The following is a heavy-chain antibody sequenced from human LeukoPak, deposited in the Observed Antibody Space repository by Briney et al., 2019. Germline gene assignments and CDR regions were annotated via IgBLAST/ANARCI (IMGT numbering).Heavy chain of an antibody. Sequence: SETLSLICTVAGGSISSSTYYWGWIRQPPGKGLEWIGSMYYSGSTYYSPSLKSRVTISEDTSKNQFSLNLSSVTAADTAVYYCASSEYCSGGNCYDIKWAAFDIWGQGTTVTVSS. CDR1: GGSISSSTYY. D-gene: IGHD2-15*01. J-gene: IGHJ3*02. CDR3: ASSEYCSGGNCYDIKWAAFDI. V-gene: IGHV4-39*07. CDR2: MYYSGST.